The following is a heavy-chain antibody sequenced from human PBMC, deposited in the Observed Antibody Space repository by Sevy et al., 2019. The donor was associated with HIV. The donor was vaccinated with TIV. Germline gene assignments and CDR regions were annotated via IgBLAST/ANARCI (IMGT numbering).Heavy chain of an antibody. V-gene: IGHV3-74*01. J-gene: IGHJ2*01. CDR2: INSDGSST. CDR1: GFTFSSYW. CDR3: AKKGGRGSGSYYWYFDL. Sequence: GGSLRLSCAASGFTFSSYWMHWVRQAPGKGLVWVSHINSDGSSTSYADSVKGRFTISRDNAKNTLYLQMNSLRAEDTAVYYCAKKGGRGSGSYYWYFDLWGRGTLVTVSS. D-gene: IGHD3-10*01.